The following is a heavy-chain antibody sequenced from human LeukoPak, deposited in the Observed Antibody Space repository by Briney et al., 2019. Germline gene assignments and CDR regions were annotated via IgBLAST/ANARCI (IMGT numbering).Heavy chain of an antibody. CDR2: VDPEDGET. CDR1: GYTFTDYY. J-gene: IGHJ4*02. D-gene: IGHD3-3*01. CDR3: ATARRITIFGVVTAFDY. V-gene: IGHV1-69-2*01. Sequence: ASVKVSCKVSGYTFTDYYMHWVQQAPGKGLEWMGLVDPEDGETIYAEKFQGRVTITADTFTDTAYMELSSLRSEDTAVYYCATARRITIFGVVTAFDYWGQGTLVTVSS.